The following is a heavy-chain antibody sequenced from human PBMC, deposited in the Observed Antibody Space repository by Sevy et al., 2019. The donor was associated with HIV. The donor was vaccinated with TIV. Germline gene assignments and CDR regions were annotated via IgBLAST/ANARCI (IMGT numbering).Heavy chain of an antibody. V-gene: IGHV3-30*04. J-gene: IGHJ6*02. CDR1: GFTFSSYA. D-gene: IGHD2-15*01. Sequence: GGSLRLSCAASGFTFSSYAMHWVRQAPGKGLEWVAVISYDGSNKYYADSVKGRFTISRDNSKNTLYLQMNSLRAEDTAVYYCARDVDAYYYYGMDVWGQGTTVTVS. CDR3: ARDVDAYYYYGMDV. CDR2: ISYDGSNK.